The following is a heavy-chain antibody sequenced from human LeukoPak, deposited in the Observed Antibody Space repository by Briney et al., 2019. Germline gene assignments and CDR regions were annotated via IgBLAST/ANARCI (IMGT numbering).Heavy chain of an antibody. J-gene: IGHJ4*02. V-gene: IGHV3-74*01. Sequence: PGGSLRLSCAASGFSFSSYWMHWVRQAPGKGLVWVSRINSDGSSTIYADSVRGRFTISRDNSKNTLYLQMNSLRVDDTAVYYCARDVQGGYCSSASCYSDSWGQGTLVTVSS. CDR3: ARDVQGGYCSSASCYSDS. D-gene: IGHD2-2*01. CDR1: GFSFSSYW. CDR2: INSDGSST.